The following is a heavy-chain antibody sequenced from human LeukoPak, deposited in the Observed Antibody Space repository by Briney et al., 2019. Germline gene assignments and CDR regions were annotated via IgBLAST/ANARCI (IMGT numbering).Heavy chain of an antibody. J-gene: IGHJ4*02. CDR2: ISWNSGSI. V-gene: IGHV3-9*01. CDR3: AKDSCFGIAVACTEPPGI. CDR1: GFTFDDYA. Sequence: GGSLRLSCAASGFTFDDYAMHWVRQAPGKGLEWVSGISWNSGSIGYADSVKGRFTISRDNAKNSLYLQMNSLRAEDTALYYCAKDSCFGIAVACTEPPGIGGQRTLVTVSS. D-gene: IGHD6-19*01.